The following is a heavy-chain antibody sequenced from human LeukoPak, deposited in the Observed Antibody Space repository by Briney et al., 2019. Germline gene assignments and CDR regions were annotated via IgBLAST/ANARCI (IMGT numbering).Heavy chain of an antibody. CDR1: GGSISNYY. J-gene: IGHJ2*01. CDR2: IHYSGYT. V-gene: IGHV4-59*01. Sequence: SETLSLTCAVSGGSISNYYCSWIRQPPGKGLEWLGYIHYSGYTNYNPSLKSRVTISVDTSKNQCSLKLSSVTAEDAAVYYCARHWGSDWYFDLWGHGTLVTVSS. CDR3: ARHWGSDWYFDL. D-gene: IGHD7-27*01.